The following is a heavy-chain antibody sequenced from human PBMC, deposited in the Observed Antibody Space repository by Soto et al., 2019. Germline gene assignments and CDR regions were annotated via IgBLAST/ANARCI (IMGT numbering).Heavy chain of an antibody. Sequence: SETLSLTCTVSGGSISSYYWSWIRQPPGKGLEWIGYIYYSGSTNYNPSLKSRVTISVDTSKNQFSLKLSSVTAADTAVYYCARDPGIQLWSSPSYYGMDVWGQGTTVTVSS. D-gene: IGHD5-18*01. CDR1: GGSISSYY. CDR3: ARDPGIQLWSSPSYYGMDV. V-gene: IGHV4-59*01. CDR2: IYYSGST. J-gene: IGHJ6*02.